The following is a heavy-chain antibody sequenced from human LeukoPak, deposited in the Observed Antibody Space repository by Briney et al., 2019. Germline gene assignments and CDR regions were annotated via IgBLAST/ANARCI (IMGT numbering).Heavy chain of an antibody. CDR3: ASGGYSYYIDY. CDR2: IYYSGST. J-gene: IGHJ4*02. CDR1: GGSISSYY. Sequence: SETLPLTCTVSGGSISSYYWSWIRQPPGKGLEWIGYIYYSGSTNYNPSLKSRVTISVDTSKNQFSLKLSSVTAADTAVYYCASGGYSYYIDYWGQGTLVTVSS. D-gene: IGHD5-18*01. V-gene: IGHV4-59*08.